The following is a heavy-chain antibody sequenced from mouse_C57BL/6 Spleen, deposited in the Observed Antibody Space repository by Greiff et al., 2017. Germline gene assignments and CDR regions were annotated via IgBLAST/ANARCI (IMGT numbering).Heavy chain of an antibody. V-gene: IGHV1-59*01. J-gene: IGHJ3*01. CDR1: GYTFTSYW. D-gene: IGHD1-1*01. CDR3: ARGDYYGSSSPWFAY. CDR2: IDPSDSYT. Sequence: QVQLQQPGAELVRPGTSVKLSCKASGYTFTSYWMHWVKQRPGQGLEWIGVIDPSDSYTNYNQKFKGKATLTVDTSSSTAYMQLSSLTSEDSAVYYGARGDYYGSSSPWFAYWGQGTLVTVSA.